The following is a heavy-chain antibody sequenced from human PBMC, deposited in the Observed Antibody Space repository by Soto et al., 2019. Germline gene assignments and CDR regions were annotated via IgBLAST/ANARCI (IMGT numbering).Heavy chain of an antibody. V-gene: IGHV4-59*12. Sequence: SETLSLTCTVSGGSINSDYWSWIRQSPGKGLEWIGYIYYSGSTFYNPSLKNRVTISLDTSKIQFSLKLSSVTAADTAVYYCARARVDYYDSSGKGFDYWGQGTLVTVSS. CDR1: GGSINSDY. CDR2: IYYSGST. J-gene: IGHJ4*02. CDR3: ARARVDYYDSSGKGFDY. D-gene: IGHD3-22*01.